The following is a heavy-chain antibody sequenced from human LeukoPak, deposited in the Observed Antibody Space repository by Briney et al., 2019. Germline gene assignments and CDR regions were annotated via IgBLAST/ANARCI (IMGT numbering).Heavy chain of an antibody. V-gene: IGHV1-2*02. J-gene: IGHJ4*02. CDR1: GYTFTDYY. Sequence: ASVKVSCKASGYTFTDYYIHWVRQAPGQGLEWMGWIDPNSGGTNYAQKFQGRVTMTRDTSISTAYMEMSRLRSDDTAVYYCASYGASYGDSFDYWGQGTLVTVSS. CDR3: ASYGASYGDSFDY. CDR2: IDPNSGGT. D-gene: IGHD4-17*01.